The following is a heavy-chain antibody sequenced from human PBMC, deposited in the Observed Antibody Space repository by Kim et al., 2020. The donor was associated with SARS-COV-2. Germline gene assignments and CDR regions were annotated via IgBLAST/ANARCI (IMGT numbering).Heavy chain of an antibody. Sequence: AESVKGRFTICRDNSKNTLYRQMNSLRAEDTAVYYCAKSEDFDWLLIFDYWGQGNLVTVSS. CDR3: AKSEDFDWLLIFDY. V-gene: IGHV3-23*01. J-gene: IGHJ4*02. D-gene: IGHD3-9*01.